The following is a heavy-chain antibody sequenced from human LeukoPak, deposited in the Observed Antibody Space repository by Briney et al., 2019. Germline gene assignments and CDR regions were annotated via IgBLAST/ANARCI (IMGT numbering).Heavy chain of an antibody. Sequence: GGSLRLSCAASGFTLSTYCMNWVRPAPGGGREWVSSISTSRTYIYYADSVKGRFTISRDNAKNSLYLQMNSLRAEDTAVYYCARHEPVITLSSYYYGMDVWGPGTTVTVSS. D-gene: IGHD1-14*01. CDR2: ISTSRTYI. CDR3: ARHEPVITLSSYYYGMDV. V-gene: IGHV3-21*01. J-gene: IGHJ6*02. CDR1: GFTLSTYC.